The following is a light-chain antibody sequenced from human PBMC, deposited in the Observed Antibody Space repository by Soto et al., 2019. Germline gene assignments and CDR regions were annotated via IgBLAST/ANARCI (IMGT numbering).Light chain of an antibody. J-gene: IGKJ4*01. V-gene: IGKV3-15*01. CDR3: QQYNNWPPLT. CDR2: DAF. CDR1: QSVGSK. Sequence: EVVMTQSPATLSLSPGERATLSCRASQSVGSKLAWYQQKPGQAPRLLIFDAFTRAPGIPARFSGSGSGTEFTLFISSLQYEDFAVYYCQQYNNWPPLTFGGGTKVEI.